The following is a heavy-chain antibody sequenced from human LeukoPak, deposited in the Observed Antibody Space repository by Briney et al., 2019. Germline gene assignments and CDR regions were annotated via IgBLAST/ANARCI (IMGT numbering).Heavy chain of an antibody. CDR3: AKDGTPNYDFWSGYDHFDY. Sequence: GGSLRLSCAASGFTFSSYGMHWVRQAPGKGLEWVAFIRYDGSNKYYADSVKGRFTISRDNSKNTLYLQMNSLRAEDTAVYYCAKDGTPNYDFWSGYDHFDYWGQGTLVTVSS. V-gene: IGHV3-30*02. D-gene: IGHD3-3*01. J-gene: IGHJ4*02. CDR1: GFTFSSYG. CDR2: IRYDGSNK.